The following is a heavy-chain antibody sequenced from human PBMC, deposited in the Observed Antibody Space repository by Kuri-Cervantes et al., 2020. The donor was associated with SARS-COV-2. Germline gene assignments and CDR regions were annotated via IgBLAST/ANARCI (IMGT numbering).Heavy chain of an antibody. CDR3: GRDSSYSSGWYPGEF. J-gene: IGHJ4*02. D-gene: IGHD6-19*01. CDR2: IWYDGSNK. Sequence: GGSLRLSVAASGFTFSSYGMHWVRQAPGKGLEWVAAIWYDGSNKNYVDSVKGRFIISRDNSKKTLYLQMNSLRAEDTAVYYCGRDSSYSSGWYPGEFWGQGTLVTVSS. V-gene: IGHV3-33*01. CDR1: GFTFSSYG.